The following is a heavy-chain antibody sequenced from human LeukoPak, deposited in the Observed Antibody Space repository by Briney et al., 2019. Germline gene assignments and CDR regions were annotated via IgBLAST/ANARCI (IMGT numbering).Heavy chain of an antibody. V-gene: IGHV3-64*01. CDR3: ARGPYYYDSTGVDY. CDR2: ISSNGGST. D-gene: IGHD3-22*01. J-gene: IGHJ4*02. Sequence: XGXXXXXXISSNGGSTYYANSVNGRFTISRANSKNTLYLQMGSLRAEDMAVYYCARGPYYYDSTGVDYWGQGTLVTVSS.